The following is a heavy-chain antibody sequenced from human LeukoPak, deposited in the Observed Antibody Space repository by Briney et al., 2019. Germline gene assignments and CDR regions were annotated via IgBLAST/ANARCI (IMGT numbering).Heavy chain of an antibody. J-gene: IGHJ4*02. CDR1: GYTFTSYG. CDR3: ARGNYYDSSGTQYGY. CDR2: ISAYNGNT. Sequence: GASVKVSCKASGYTFTSYGISWVRQAPGQGLEWMGWISAYNGNTNYAQKLQGRVTMTTDTSTSTAYMELRSLRSDDTAVYYCARGNYYDSSGTQYGYWGQGTLVTVSS. D-gene: IGHD3-22*01. V-gene: IGHV1-18*01.